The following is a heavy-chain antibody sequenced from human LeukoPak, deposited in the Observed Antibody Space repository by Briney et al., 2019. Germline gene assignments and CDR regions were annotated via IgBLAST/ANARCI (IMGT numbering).Heavy chain of an antibody. Sequence: SQTLSLTCAISGDSVSSNYAVWNWIKQSPSRVHEWLGRKHYRSKWYNDYAVPVKSRITTNPDTSKNQFSLQLNSVSPEDTAVYYCAREVDSHGTLFYYGMDVWGQGTTVTVSS. CDR2: KHYRSKWYN. CDR3: AREVDSHGTLFYYGMDV. CDR1: GDSVSSNYAV. V-gene: IGHV6-1*01. D-gene: IGHD6-13*01. J-gene: IGHJ6*02.